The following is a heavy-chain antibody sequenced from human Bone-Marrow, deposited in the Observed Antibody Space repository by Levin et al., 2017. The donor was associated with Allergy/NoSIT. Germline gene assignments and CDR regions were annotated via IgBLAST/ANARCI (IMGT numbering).Heavy chain of an antibody. V-gene: IGHV3-23*01. D-gene: IGHD4-17*01. Sequence: LSLTCAASGFSFSNYAVSWVRQPPGKGLQWVSAITSGFTTYFADSVEGRFTISRDNSKNMVYLQMHTLGAEDTAIYYCAREGPTGDVYFDYWGQGTLVTVSS. CDR2: ITSGFTT. J-gene: IGHJ4*02. CDR3: AREGPTGDVYFDY. CDR1: GFSFSNYA.